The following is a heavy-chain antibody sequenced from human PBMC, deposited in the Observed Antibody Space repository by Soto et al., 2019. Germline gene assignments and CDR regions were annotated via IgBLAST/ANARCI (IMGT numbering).Heavy chain of an antibody. J-gene: IGHJ4*02. CDR3: VEGWNDF. Sequence: HLVESGGDLVKPGGSLRLSCAASGFMFSSDWMSWVRQAPGKGLEWVGRIKSKRDGGTTDYAPPVKGRFVISRDDSKNTLYLQMNSLKTDDTAVYYCVEGWNDFWGQGTLVAVSS. CDR1: GFMFSSDW. V-gene: IGHV3-15*01. D-gene: IGHD1-1*01. CDR2: IKSKRDGGTT.